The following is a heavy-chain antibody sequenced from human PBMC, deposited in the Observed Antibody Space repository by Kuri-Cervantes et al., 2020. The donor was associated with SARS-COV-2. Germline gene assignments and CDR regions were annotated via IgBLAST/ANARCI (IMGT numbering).Heavy chain of an antibody. V-gene: IGHV3-20*04. CDR2: INWNGGST. Sequence: LSLTCAASGFTFDDYGMSWVRQAPGKGLEWVSGINWNGGSTGYADSVKGRFTISRDNAKNSLYLQMNSLRAEDTAVYYCASRPPPGELGELRVSGMWSDAFDIWGQGTMVTVSS. CDR3: ASRPPPGELGELRVSGMWSDAFDI. CDR1: GFTFDDYG. J-gene: IGHJ3*02. D-gene: IGHD1-26*01.